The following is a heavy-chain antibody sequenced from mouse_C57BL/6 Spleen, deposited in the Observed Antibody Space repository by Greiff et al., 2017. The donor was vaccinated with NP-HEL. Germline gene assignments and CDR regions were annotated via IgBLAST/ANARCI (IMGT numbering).Heavy chain of an antibody. V-gene: IGHV5-4*01. CDR1: GFTFSSYA. CDR3: ARDPGYYFDY. J-gene: IGHJ2*01. Sequence: EVNVVESGGGLVKPGGSLKLSCAASGFTFSSYAMSWVRQTPEKRLEWVATISDGGSYTYYPDNVKGRFTISRDNAKNNLYLQMSHLKSEDTAMYYCARDPGYYFDYWGQGTTLTVSS. D-gene: IGHD4-1*01. CDR2: ISDGGSYT.